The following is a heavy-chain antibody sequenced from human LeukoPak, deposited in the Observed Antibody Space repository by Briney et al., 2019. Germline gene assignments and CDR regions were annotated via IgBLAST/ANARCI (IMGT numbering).Heavy chain of an antibody. CDR2: IIPILGIA. V-gene: IGHV1-69*04. CDR1: GGTFSSYA. Sequence: GASVKVSCKASGGTFSSYAISWVRQAPGQGLEWMGRIIPILGIANYAQKFQGRVTITADKSTSTAYMELSSLRSEDTAVYYCATAVYYDSSGYYFDYWGQGTLVTVSS. CDR3: ATAVYYDSSGYYFDY. J-gene: IGHJ4*02. D-gene: IGHD3-22*01.